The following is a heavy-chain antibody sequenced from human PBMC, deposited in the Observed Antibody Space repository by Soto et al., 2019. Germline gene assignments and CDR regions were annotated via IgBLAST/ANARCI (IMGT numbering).Heavy chain of an antibody. J-gene: IGHJ5*02. CDR1: GGSISSSSYY. CDR2: IYYSGST. V-gene: IGHV4-39*01. Sequence: SETLSVXCTVSGGSISSSSYYRGWIRKPPGKGLEWIGSIYYSGSTYYNPSLKSRVTISVDTSKNQYSLKLSSVTAADTAVYYCARQGIKWFDPWGQGTLVTVSS. CDR3: ARQGIKWFDP. D-gene: IGHD2-21*01.